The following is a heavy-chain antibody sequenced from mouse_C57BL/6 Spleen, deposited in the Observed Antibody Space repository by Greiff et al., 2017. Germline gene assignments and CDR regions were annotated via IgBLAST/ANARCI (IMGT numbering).Heavy chain of an antibody. CDR3: AGYDGSSALAY. J-gene: IGHJ3*01. Sequence: VQLQQPGAELVKPGASVKLSCKASGYTFTSYWMHWVKQRPGQGLEWIGMIHPNSGSTNYNEKFKSKATLTVDKSSSTAYMQLSSLTSEDSAVYYGAGYDGSSALAYWGQGTLVTVSA. D-gene: IGHD1-1*01. V-gene: IGHV1-64*01. CDR1: GYTFTSYW. CDR2: IHPNSGST.